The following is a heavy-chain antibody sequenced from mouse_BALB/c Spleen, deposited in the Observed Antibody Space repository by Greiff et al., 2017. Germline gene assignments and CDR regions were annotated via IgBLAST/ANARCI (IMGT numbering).Heavy chain of an antibody. CDR1: GYTFTSYY. CDR2: IYPGNVNT. V-gene: IGHV1S56*01. CDR3: ARRGNYGSSPDY. D-gene: IGHD1-1*01. J-gene: IGHJ2*01. Sequence: VQLQQSGPELVKPGASVRISCKASGYTFTSYYIHWVKQRPGQGLEWIGWIYPGNVNTKYNEKFKGKATLTADKSSSTAYMQLSSLTSEDSAVYFCARRGNYGSSPDYWGQGTTLTVSS.